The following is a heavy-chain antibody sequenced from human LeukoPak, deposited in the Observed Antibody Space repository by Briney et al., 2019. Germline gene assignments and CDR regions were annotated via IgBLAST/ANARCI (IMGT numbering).Heavy chain of an antibody. CDR3: ASHFWVL. J-gene: IGHJ4*02. CDR1: GFTFSSYA. V-gene: IGHV3-30-3*01. Sequence: PVRSLRLSCAASGFTFSSYAMHWVRQAPGKGLEWVAVISYDGSNKYYADSVKGRFTISRDNSKNTLYLQMNSVRAESTAVYYCASHFWVLWGQGTLVSVPS. D-gene: IGHD3-3*02. CDR2: ISYDGSNK.